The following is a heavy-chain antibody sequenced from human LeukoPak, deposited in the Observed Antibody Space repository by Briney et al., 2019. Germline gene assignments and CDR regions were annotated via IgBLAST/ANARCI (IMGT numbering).Heavy chain of an antibody. V-gene: IGHV1-2*02. D-gene: IGHD6-13*01. Sequence: ASVKVSCKASDYTFTRYGISWVRQAPGQGLEWMGWINPNSGGTNYAQKFQGRVTMTRDTSISTAYMELSRLRSDDTAVYYCAREEMGIAAAGSLNWFDPWGQGTLVTVSS. CDR2: INPNSGGT. CDR3: AREEMGIAAAGSLNWFDP. J-gene: IGHJ5*02. CDR1: DYTFTRYG.